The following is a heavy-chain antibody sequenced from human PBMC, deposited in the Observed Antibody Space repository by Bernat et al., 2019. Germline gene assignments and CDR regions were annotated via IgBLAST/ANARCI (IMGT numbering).Heavy chain of an antibody. D-gene: IGHD5-18*01. Sequence: QVQLVQSGAEVKKPGSSVKVSCKASGGTFSSYAISWVRQAPGQGPEWMGGIIPIFGTANYAQKFQGRVTITADESTSTAYMELSSLRSEDTAVYYCARGASAGTAMVRSAFDIWGQGTMVTVSS. J-gene: IGHJ3*02. CDR2: IIPIFGTA. CDR3: ARGASAGTAMVRSAFDI. CDR1: GGTFSSYA. V-gene: IGHV1-69*01.